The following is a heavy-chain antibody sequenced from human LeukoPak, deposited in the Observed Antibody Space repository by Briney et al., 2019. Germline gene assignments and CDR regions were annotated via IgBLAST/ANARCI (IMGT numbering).Heavy chain of an antibody. Sequence: GESLKISCRASGYIFTNYWIGWVRQMPGKGLEWMGIIYPGDSDTRYSRSFQGQVTISADKSLRTAYLQWRSLKASDTGIYFCARLGGPHSPFDNWGQGTRVIVSS. CDR1: GYIFTNYW. V-gene: IGHV5-51*01. CDR3: ARLGGPHSPFDN. D-gene: IGHD2-15*01. J-gene: IGHJ4*02. CDR2: IYPGDSDT.